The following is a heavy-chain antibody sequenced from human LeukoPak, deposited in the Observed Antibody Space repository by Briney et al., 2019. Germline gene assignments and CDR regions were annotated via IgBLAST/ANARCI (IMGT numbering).Heavy chain of an antibody. CDR1: GFTFSSYS. V-gene: IGHV3-21*01. CDR3: ARSGSYYSAFDI. D-gene: IGHD1-26*01. J-gene: IGHJ3*02. CDR2: ISSSSSYI. Sequence: GGSLRLSCAASGFTFSSYSMNWVGQAPGKGLEWVSSISSSSSYIYYADSVKGRFTISRDNAKNSLYLQMNSLRAEDTAVYYCARSGSYYSAFDIWGQGTMVTVSS.